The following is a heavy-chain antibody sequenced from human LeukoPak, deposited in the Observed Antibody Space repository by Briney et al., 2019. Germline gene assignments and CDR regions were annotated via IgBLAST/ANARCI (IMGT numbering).Heavy chain of an antibody. CDR2: IYYSGST. CDR1: GGSISSYY. D-gene: IGHD3-10*01. Sequence: SETLSLSCTVSGGSISSYYWSWIRQPPGKGLEWIGYIYYSGSTNYNPSLKSRVTISVDTSKNQFSLKLSSVTAADTAVYYCAREGSGSWSAFDIWGQGTMVTVSS. V-gene: IGHV4-59*01. CDR3: AREGSGSWSAFDI. J-gene: IGHJ3*02.